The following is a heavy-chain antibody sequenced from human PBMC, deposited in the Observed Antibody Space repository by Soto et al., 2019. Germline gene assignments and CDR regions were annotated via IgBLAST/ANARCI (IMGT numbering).Heavy chain of an antibody. CDR2: IYYSGST. V-gene: IGHV4-59*08. Sequence: SETLSLTCTVSGGSISSYYWSWIRQPPGKGLEWIGYIYYSGSTNYNPSLKSRVTISVDTSKSQFSLKLSSVTAADTAAYYCASSQLWFSFYYMDVWGKGTTVTVSS. J-gene: IGHJ6*03. CDR3: ASSQLWFSFYYMDV. CDR1: GGSISSYY. D-gene: IGHD5-18*01.